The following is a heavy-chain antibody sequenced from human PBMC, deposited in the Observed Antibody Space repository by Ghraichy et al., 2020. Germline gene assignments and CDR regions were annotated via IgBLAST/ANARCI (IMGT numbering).Heavy chain of an antibody. D-gene: IGHD2-21*01. CDR2: MSYDGNNK. J-gene: IGHJ3*02. CDR1: GFIFKSYG. Sequence: GGSLRLSCAASGFIFKSYGMHWVRQAPGKGLEWVAVMSYDGNNKYYVDSVKGRFTVSRDNSKNTLFLQMNSLRAEDTAMYYCAKSGYCVGAHCFWWNAFDIWGQGTMVTVSS. CDR3: AKSGYCVGAHCFWWNAFDI. V-gene: IGHV3-30*18.